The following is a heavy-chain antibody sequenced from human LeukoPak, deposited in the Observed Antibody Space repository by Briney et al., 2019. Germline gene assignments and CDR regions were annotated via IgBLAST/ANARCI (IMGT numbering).Heavy chain of an antibody. J-gene: IGHJ6*03. Sequence: PSETLSLTCAVYGGSFSGYYWSWIRQPPGKGLEWIGEINHSGSTNYNPSLKSRVTISVDTSKNQFSLKLSSVTAADTAVYYCARGQNAGTTESYYYHMDVWGKGTTVTVSS. D-gene: IGHD1-14*01. CDR1: GGSFSGYY. V-gene: IGHV4-34*01. CDR3: ARGQNAGTTESYYYHMDV. CDR2: INHSGST.